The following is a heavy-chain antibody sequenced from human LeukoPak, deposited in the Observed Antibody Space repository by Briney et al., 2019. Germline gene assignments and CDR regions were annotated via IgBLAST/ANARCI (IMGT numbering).Heavy chain of an antibody. CDR3: ARINIRWFDP. D-gene: IGHD3-10*01. Sequence: GGSLRLSCAASGFTFSSYEMNWVRQAPGKGLEWVSYISSSGSTIYYADSVKGRFTISRDNAKNSLYLQMNSLRAEDTAVYYCARINIRWFDPWGQGTLVTVSS. J-gene: IGHJ5*02. CDR1: GFTFSSYE. CDR2: ISSSGSTI. V-gene: IGHV3-48*03.